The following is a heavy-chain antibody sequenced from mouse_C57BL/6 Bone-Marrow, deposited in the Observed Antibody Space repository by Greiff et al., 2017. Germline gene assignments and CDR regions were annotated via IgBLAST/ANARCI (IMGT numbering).Heavy chain of an antibody. J-gene: IGHJ3*01. CDR2: IDPGTGGT. CDR3: TRSGYYGRPWFAY. D-gene: IGHD1-1*01. CDR1: GYTFTDYE. Sequence: QVQLQQSGAELVRPGASVTLSCKASGYTFTDYEMHWVKQTPVHGLEWIGAIDPGTGGTAYNQKFQGKAILTADKSSSTAYMALRSLTSEDSAVDYGTRSGYYGRPWFAYWGKGTLGTVSA. V-gene: IGHV1-15*01.